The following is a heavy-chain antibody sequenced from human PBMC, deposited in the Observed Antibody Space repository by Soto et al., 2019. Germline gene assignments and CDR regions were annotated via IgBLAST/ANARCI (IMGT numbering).Heavy chain of an antibody. CDR1: GFTVSSNY. Sequence: GGSLRLSCAASGFTVSSNYMSWVRQAPGKGLEWVSVIYSGGSTYYADSVKGRFTISRDNSKNTLYLQMNSLRAEDTAVYYCARGKVGYDFWSGYYTPGGWFDPWGQGTLVTVSS. CDR3: ARGKVGYDFWSGYYTPGGWFDP. V-gene: IGHV3-53*01. J-gene: IGHJ5*02. CDR2: IYSGGST. D-gene: IGHD3-3*01.